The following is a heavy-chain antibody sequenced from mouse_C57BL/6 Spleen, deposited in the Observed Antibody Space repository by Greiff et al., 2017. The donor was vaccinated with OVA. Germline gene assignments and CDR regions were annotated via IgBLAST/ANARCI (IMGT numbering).Heavy chain of an antibody. D-gene: IGHD3-2*02. J-gene: IGHJ2*01. CDR3: ARSAQATRYFDY. CDR1: GFNIKDYY. V-gene: IGHV14-2*01. Sequence: DVKLVESGAELVKPGASVKLSCTASGFNIKDYYMHWVKQRTEQGLEWIGRIDPEDGETKYAPKFQGKATITADTSSNTAYLQLSSLTSEDTAVYYCARSAQATRYFDYWGQGTTLTVSS. CDR2: IDPEDGET.